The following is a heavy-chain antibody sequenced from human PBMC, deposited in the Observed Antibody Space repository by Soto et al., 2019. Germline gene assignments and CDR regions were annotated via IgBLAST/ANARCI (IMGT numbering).Heavy chain of an antibody. Sequence: GGSLRLSCAASGFTFDDYAMHWVRQAPGKGLEWVSGISWNSGSIGYADSVKGRFTISRDNAKNSLYLQMNSLRAEDTALYYCAKDGLLWFGELGYYYMDVWGKGTTVTVSS. CDR2: ISWNSGSI. CDR1: GFTFDDYA. V-gene: IGHV3-9*01. J-gene: IGHJ6*03. CDR3: AKDGLLWFGELGYYYMDV. D-gene: IGHD3-10*01.